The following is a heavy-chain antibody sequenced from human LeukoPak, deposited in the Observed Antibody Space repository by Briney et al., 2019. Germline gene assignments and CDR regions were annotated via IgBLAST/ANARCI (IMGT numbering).Heavy chain of an antibody. Sequence: SETLPLTCTVSGGSVSSYYWSWIRQPPGKGLEWIGYIYYSGSTNYNPSLKSRVTISVDTSKNQFSLKLSSVTAADTAVYYCARHPHYYDSSYDAFDIWGQGTMVTVSS. V-gene: IGHV4-59*08. CDR3: ARHPHYYDSSYDAFDI. CDR1: GGSVSSYY. CDR2: IYYSGST. J-gene: IGHJ3*02. D-gene: IGHD3-22*01.